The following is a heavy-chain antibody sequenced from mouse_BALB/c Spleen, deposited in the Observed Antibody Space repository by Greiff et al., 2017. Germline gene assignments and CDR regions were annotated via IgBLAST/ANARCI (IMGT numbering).Heavy chain of an antibody. CDR1: GFNIKDYY. D-gene: IGHD2-1*01. J-gene: IGHJ4*01. V-gene: IGHV14-4*02. CDR2: IDPENGDT. Sequence: VQLQQSGAELVRSGASVKLSCTASGFNIKDYYMHWVKQRPEQGLEWIGWIDPENGDTEYAPKFQGKATMTADTSSNTAYLQLSSLTSEDTAVYYCTRIYYGNRYYAMDYWGQGTSVTVSS. CDR3: TRIYYGNRYYAMDY.